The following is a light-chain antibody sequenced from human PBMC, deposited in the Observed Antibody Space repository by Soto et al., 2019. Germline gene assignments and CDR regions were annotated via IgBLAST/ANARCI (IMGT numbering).Light chain of an antibody. J-gene: IGKJ1*01. V-gene: IGKV3-20*01. CDR1: QSGSTY. CDR2: RTS. CDR3: QQYDSSPRT. Sequence: ILFTQSPPTLSLSPGSRATLSCRASQSGSTYLAWCQQQPGQAHRHLIYRTSTRATGIADRFSGSGSGTDVTLTISRLEPEDFAVYYCQQYDSSPRTFGQGTKVDIK.